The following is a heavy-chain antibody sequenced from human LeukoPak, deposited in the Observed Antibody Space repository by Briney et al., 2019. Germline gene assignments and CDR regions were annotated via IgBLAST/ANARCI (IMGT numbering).Heavy chain of an antibody. CDR1: GGTFSSYA. D-gene: IGHD3-22*01. CDR3: ASNPDYDSCGSPVDY. CDR2: IIPIFGTA. Sequence: SVKVSCKASGGTFSSYAISWVRQAPGQGLEWMGGIIPIFGTANYAQKFQGRVTITTDESTSTAYMELSSLRSEDTAVYYCASNPDYDSCGSPVDYWGQGTLVTVSS. J-gene: IGHJ4*02. V-gene: IGHV1-69*05.